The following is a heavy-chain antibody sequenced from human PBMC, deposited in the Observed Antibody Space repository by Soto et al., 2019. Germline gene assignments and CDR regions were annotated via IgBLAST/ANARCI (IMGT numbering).Heavy chain of an antibody. CDR2: IYYGGST. D-gene: IGHD6-19*01. CDR1: GDSIRSYY. V-gene: IGHV4-59*08. Sequence: PSETLSLTCTVSGDSIRSYYWSWIRQPPGKGLEWIASIYYGGSTNYNPSLQSRVTISVDTSKSQLSLKLNSVTAADTALYYCATRPKSRRWLPYFDYWGPGILVTVSS. J-gene: IGHJ4*02. CDR3: ATRPKSRRWLPYFDY.